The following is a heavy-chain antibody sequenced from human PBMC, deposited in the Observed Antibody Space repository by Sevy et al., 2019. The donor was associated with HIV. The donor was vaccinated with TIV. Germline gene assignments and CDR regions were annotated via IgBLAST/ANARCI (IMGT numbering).Heavy chain of an antibody. CDR2: IYSGGST. D-gene: IGHD6-19*01. V-gene: IGHV3-53*01. Sequence: GGSLRLSCAASGFTVTNNYMSWVRQAPGKGLEWVSTIYSGGSTHYSDSVKGRFIISRDNSKNTLYVQMNSLIAEDTAVYYCAKGVSWLVLGGYFDYWGQGTPVTVSS. CDR3: AKGVSWLVLGGYFDY. J-gene: IGHJ4*02. CDR1: GFTVTNNY.